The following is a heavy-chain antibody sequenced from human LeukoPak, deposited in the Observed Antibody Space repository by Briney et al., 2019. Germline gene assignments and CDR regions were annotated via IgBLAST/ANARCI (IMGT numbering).Heavy chain of an antibody. CDR2: ISSSSSYI. V-gene: IGHV3-21*01. CDR3: AKVEANQNWNEDY. CDR1: GFTFSSYS. Sequence: GGSLRLACAASGFTFSSYSMNWVRQAPGKGLEWVSSISSSSSYIYYADSVKGRFTISRDNAKNSLYLQMNSLRAEDTAVYYCAKVEANQNWNEDYWGQGTLVTVSS. J-gene: IGHJ4*02. D-gene: IGHD1-1*01.